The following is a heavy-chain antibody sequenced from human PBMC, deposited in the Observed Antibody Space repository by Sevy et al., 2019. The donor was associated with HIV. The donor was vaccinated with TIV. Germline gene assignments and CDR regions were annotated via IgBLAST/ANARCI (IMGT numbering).Heavy chain of an antibody. Sequence: VGSLRLSCAASGFAFSSYSMNWVRQAPGKGLEWVSSISGGSTDIYYADSVKGRFTISRDNAKNSLYLQMNSLRAEDTAVYYCAQYSTSPFDYWGQGTLVTVSS. CDR2: ISGGSTDI. V-gene: IGHV3-21*06. CDR3: AQYSTSPFDY. D-gene: IGHD6-6*01. CDR1: GFAFSSYS. J-gene: IGHJ4*02.